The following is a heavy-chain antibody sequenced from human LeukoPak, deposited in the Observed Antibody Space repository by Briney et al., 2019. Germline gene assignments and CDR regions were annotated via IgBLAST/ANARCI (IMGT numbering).Heavy chain of an antibody. D-gene: IGHD2-21*02. V-gene: IGHV4-34*01. CDR2: INDLGTT. Sequence: PSETPSLTCAVYGESFSGYYWSWIRQPPGKGLEWIGEINDLGTTNYNPSLKSRVTISVDTSKNQFSLKLSSVTAADTAVYYCARGASCGGDCYWEDYYYYGTDVWGQGTTVTVSS. CDR1: GESFSGYY. CDR3: ARGASCGGDCYWEDYYYYGTDV. J-gene: IGHJ6*02.